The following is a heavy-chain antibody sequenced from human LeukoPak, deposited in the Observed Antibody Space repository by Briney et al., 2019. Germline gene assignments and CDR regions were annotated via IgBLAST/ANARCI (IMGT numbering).Heavy chain of an antibody. D-gene: IGHD1-1*01. CDR1: GFTFSDYE. Sequence: GGSLRLSCAASGFTFSDYEVNWVRQAPGKGLEWVSQISSSGTLIYYADSVRGRFTISRDNAKNSLYLQMNSLRAEDTAVYYCARGRTTGTKLDFDYWGQGTRVTVSS. CDR2: ISSSGTLI. J-gene: IGHJ4*02. V-gene: IGHV3-48*03. CDR3: ARGRTTGTKLDFDY.